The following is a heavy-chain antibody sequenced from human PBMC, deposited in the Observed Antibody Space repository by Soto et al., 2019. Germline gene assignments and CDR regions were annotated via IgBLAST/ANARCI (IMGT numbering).Heavy chain of an antibody. CDR1: GFTFSSYG. Sequence: GGSLRLSCAASGFTFSSYGMHWVRQAPGKGLEWVAVISYDGSNKYYADSVKGRFTISRDNSKNTLYLQMNSLRAEDTAVYYCAKDRKYSSGWYPHYYYGMDVWGQGTTVTVSS. V-gene: IGHV3-30*18. J-gene: IGHJ6*02. CDR3: AKDRKYSSGWYPHYYYGMDV. D-gene: IGHD6-19*01. CDR2: ISYDGSNK.